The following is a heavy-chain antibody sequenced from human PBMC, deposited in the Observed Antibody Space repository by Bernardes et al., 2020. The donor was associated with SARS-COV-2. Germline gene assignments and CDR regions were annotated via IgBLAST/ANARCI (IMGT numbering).Heavy chain of an antibody. J-gene: IGHJ4*02. V-gene: IGHV4-31*03. Sequence: SETLSLTCSVSGGSISSADFYWSWIRQHPGEGLEWIGYIYYSGSAYYNPSLQSRVTMSVDTSKTQFSLKMNSVTAADTAVYYCARGSMDTYFGFWGQGTLVTVSS. CDR2: IYYSGSA. D-gene: IGHD5-18*01. CDR3: ARGSMDTYFGF. CDR1: GGSISSADFY.